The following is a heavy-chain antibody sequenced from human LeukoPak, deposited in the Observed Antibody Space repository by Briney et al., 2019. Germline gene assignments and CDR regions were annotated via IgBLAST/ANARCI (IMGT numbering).Heavy chain of an antibody. CDR3: ARVMITFGGVITGFDY. D-gene: IGHD3-16*01. V-gene: IGHV1-69*13. CDR2: IIPIFGTA. Sequence: SVTVSCKASGYTFTSYGISWVRQAPGQGLEWMGGIIPIFGTANYAQKFQGRVTITADESTSTAYMELSSLRSEDTAVYYCARVMITFGGVITGFDYWGQGTLVTVSS. J-gene: IGHJ4*02. CDR1: GYTFTSYG.